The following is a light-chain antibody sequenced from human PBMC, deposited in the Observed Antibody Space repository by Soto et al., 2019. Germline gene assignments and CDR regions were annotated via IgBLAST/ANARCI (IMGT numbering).Light chain of an antibody. CDR3: QQYEHLPIT. Sequence: QRTQSQSSVSASVAGRVNMTCQASQVINNYLNWYQQKPGKAPKLLIFDASILETGVPSKFSGSGSGTDFTFTLSSLQPEDIATYYCQQYEHLPITFGQGTRLEIK. J-gene: IGKJ5*01. CDR2: DAS. V-gene: IGKV1-33*01. CDR1: QVINNY.